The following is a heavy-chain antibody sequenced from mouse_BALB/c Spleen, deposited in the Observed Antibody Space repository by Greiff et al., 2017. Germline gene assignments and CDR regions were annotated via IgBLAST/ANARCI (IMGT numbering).Heavy chain of an antibody. CDR3: ARDGMDY. V-gene: IGHV3-2*02. Sequence: DVKLQESGPGLVKPSQSLSLTCTVTGYSITSDYAWNWIRQFPGNKLEWMGYISYSGSTSYNPSLKSRISITRDTSKNQFFLQLNSVTTEDTATYYCARDGMDYWGQGTSVTVSS. CDR1: GYSITSDYA. CDR2: ISYSGST. J-gene: IGHJ4*01.